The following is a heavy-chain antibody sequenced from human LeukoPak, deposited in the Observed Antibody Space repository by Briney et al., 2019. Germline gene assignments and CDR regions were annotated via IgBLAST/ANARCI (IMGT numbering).Heavy chain of an antibody. Sequence: PGGSLRLSCAASGFTFSDYYMSWIRQAPGKGLEWVSYISSSGSTIYCADSVKGRFTISRDNAKNSLYLQMNSLRAEDTAVYYCARAKSSSWYSPDYWGQGTLVTVSS. CDR3: ARAKSSSWYSPDY. CDR2: ISSSGSTI. CDR1: GFTFSDYY. D-gene: IGHD6-13*01. J-gene: IGHJ4*02. V-gene: IGHV3-11*04.